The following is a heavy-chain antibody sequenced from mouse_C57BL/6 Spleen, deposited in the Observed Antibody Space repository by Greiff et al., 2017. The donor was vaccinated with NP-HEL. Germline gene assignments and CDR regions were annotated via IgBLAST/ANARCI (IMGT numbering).Heavy chain of an antibody. CDR3: RLLRSAWFAY. CDR1: YTFTDYYM. J-gene: IGHJ3*01. V-gene: IGHV1-83*01. CDR2: YPGSGNTY. D-gene: IGHD1-1*01. Sequence: VQLKESGPELVKPGASVKMSCKASGYTFTDYYMHWVKQKPGKGLEWIGEIYPGSGNTYYNEKFKGKATLTADTSSSTAYMQLSSLTSEDSAVYFCARLLRSAWFAYWGQGTLVTVSA.